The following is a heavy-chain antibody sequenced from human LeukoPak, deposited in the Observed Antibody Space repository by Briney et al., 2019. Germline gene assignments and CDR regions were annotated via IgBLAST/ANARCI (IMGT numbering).Heavy chain of an antibody. Sequence: ASVKVSCKASGYTFTSYYMHWVRQAPGQGLEWMGIINPSGGSTSYAQKFQGRVTITRDTSASTAYMELSSLRSEDTAVYYCARARVGAGYYGMDVWGQGTTVTVSS. D-gene: IGHD3-10*01. J-gene: IGHJ6*02. CDR3: ARARVGAGYYGMDV. CDR2: INPSGGST. V-gene: IGHV1-46*01. CDR1: GYTFTSYY.